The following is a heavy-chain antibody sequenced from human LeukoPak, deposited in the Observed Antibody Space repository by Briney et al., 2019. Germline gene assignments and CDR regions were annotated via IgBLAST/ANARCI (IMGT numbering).Heavy chain of an antibody. V-gene: IGHV3-30*02. D-gene: IGHD4-11*01. CDR1: GFTFSSYP. Sequence: SGGSLRLSCEASGFTFSSYPMFWVRQAPGKGPEWVAFIRYDGTTKYYRDSVKGRFTISRDNSKNMLYLQMNSLRVEDTAVYYCAKEGRPPRADDSSNWLFDDYWGQGTLVTVSS. J-gene: IGHJ4*02. CDR2: IRYDGTTK. CDR3: AKEGRPPRADDSSNWLFDDY.